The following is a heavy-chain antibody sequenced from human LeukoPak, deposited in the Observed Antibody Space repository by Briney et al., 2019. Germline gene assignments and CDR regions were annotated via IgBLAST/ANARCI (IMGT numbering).Heavy chain of an antibody. J-gene: IGHJ3*02. D-gene: IGHD3-22*01. Sequence: SGPSLVEPTQTLTLTCAFSGFSLTTRGVGVGWIRQPPGKALEWLALIYWDDDKRYSPSLKSRLTITKDTSKKQVVLTVTNLDPVDTATYYCARLAYYDNSGSSRPFDIWGQGTRVTVSS. V-gene: IGHV2-5*02. CDR1: GFSLTTRGVG. CDR2: IYWDDDK. CDR3: ARLAYYDNSGSSRPFDI.